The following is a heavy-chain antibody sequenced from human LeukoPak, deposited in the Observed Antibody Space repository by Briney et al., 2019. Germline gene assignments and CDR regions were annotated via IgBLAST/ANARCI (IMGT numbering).Heavy chain of an antibody. V-gene: IGHV3-15*01. CDR1: GLTFSNAW. D-gene: IGHD3-22*01. Sequence: PGGSLRLSCAASGLTFSNAWMSWVRQAPGKGLEWVGRIKSKADGGTTDYDAHVEGRFTISRDDSKDTLYLQMNSLKTEDTAVYYCTTDLHYFDGSDYPAWGQGTLVTVSS. J-gene: IGHJ4*02. CDR2: IKSKADGGTT. CDR3: TTDLHYFDGSDYPA.